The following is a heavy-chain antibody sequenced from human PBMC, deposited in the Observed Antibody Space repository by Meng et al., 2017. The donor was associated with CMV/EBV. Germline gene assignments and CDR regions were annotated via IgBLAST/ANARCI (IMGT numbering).Heavy chain of an antibody. Sequence: QVHQQQWGTGLLKPSETLSPTCAVYAGSFSGSYWSWIRQPPGKGLEWIGEINHSGSTNYNPSLKSRVTISVDTSKNQFSLKLSSVTAADTAVYYCARVWVRPAVLRFLKSVRFDPWGQGTLVTVSS. J-gene: IGHJ5*02. CDR3: ARVWVRPAVLRFLKSVRFDP. CDR2: INHSGST. CDR1: AGSFSGSY. V-gene: IGHV4-34*01. D-gene: IGHD3-3*01.